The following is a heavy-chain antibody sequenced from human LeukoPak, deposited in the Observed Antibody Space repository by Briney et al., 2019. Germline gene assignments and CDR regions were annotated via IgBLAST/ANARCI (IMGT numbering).Heavy chain of an antibody. Sequence: ASVTVSCKASGYTFTRCGINWVRQAPGQGLEWMGWINTNTGYPTYAQDFTGRFVFSLDTSVSTAYLQISNLKTEDSAVYYCAREQGAPYAFDDWGQGTMVTVSS. V-gene: IGHV7-4-1*02. CDR2: INTNTGYP. CDR1: GYTFTRCG. D-gene: IGHD1-26*01. J-gene: IGHJ3*01. CDR3: AREQGAPYAFDD.